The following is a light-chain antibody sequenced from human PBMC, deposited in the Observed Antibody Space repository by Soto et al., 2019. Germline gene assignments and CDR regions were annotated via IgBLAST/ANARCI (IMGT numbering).Light chain of an antibody. J-gene: IGKJ1*01. CDR2: GAS. Sequence: EIVMTQSTATLSVSPGERATLSCRAGQSISRNLAWYQQKPGQAPRLLIYGASTRATGIPARFSGSGSGTDFTLTISILSSEDFAIYYCQQYYAWLLWTFAQGTKVDIK. CDR1: QSISRN. V-gene: IGKV3-15*01. CDR3: QQYYAWLLWT.